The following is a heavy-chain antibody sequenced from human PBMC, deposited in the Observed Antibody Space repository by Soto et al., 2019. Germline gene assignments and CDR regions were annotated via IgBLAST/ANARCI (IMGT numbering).Heavy chain of an antibody. V-gene: IGHV4-39*01. CDR2: IYYSGSA. J-gene: IGHJ4*02. D-gene: IGHD3-22*01. Sequence: SETLSLTCTVSGGSISSSSYYWGWIRQPPGKGLEWIGSIYYSGSAYYNPSLKSRVTISVDTSKNQFSLKLSSVTAADTAVYYCARTVMYYYDSSGYLDYWGQGTLVTVSS. CDR1: GGSISSSSYY. CDR3: ARTVMYYYDSSGYLDY.